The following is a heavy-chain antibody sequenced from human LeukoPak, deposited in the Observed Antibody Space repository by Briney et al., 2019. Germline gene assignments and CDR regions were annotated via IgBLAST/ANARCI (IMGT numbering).Heavy chain of an antibody. J-gene: IGHJ3*02. D-gene: IGHD6-19*01. V-gene: IGHV4-59*08. Sequence: SETLSLTCTVSGGSISSYYWSWIRQPPGKGLEWIGYIYYTGSTSYSPSLRSRVTISVDTSENQFSLKLSSLTAADTAVYYCARHKYSTGWPPEGAFDIWGQGTMVTVSS. CDR2: IYYTGST. CDR3: ARHKYSTGWPPEGAFDI. CDR1: GGSISSYY.